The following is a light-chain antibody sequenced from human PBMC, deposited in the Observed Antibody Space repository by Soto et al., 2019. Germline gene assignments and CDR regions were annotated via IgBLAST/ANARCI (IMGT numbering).Light chain of an antibody. V-gene: IGLV1-47*02. CDR2: SYN. Sequence: QSVLTQPPSASGTPGHRVTISGSGTNSNIGANFVYWYQHLPGTTPKLLVFSYNQRPSGVPDRFSGSISCSSASLAISGLRSEDEADYYCATWDDSLSGGVFGGGNKLTVL. J-gene: IGLJ3*02. CDR1: NSNIGANF. CDR3: ATWDDSLSGGV.